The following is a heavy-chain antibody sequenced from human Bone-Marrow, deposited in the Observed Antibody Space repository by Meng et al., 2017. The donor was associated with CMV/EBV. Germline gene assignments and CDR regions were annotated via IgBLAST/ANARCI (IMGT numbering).Heavy chain of an antibody. CDR2: INSDGSST. D-gene: IGHD6-6*01. CDR3: ARAQYSSSILMDV. Sequence: GESLKISCAASGFTFSSYEMNWVRQAPGKGLVWVSRINSDGSSTSYADSVKGRFTISRDNAKNTLYLQMNSLRAEDTAVYYCARAQYSSSILMDVWGQGTTVTVSS. CDR1: GFTFSSYE. J-gene: IGHJ6*02. V-gene: IGHV3-74*01.